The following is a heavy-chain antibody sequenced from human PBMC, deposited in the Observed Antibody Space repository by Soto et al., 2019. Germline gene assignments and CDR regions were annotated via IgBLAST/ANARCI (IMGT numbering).Heavy chain of an antibody. CDR3: ARAYVWFGELLFYYFDY. Sequence: PSETLSLTCTVSGGSISSGGYYWSWIRQHPGKGLEWIGYIYYSGSTYYNPSLKSRVTISVDTSKNQFSLKLSSVTAADTAVYYCARAYVWFGELLFYYFDYWGQGTLVTVSS. J-gene: IGHJ4*02. CDR1: GGSISSGGYY. V-gene: IGHV4-31*03. CDR2: IYYSGST. D-gene: IGHD3-10*01.